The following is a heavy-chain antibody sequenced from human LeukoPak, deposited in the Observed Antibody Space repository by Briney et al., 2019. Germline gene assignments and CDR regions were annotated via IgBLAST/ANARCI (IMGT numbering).Heavy chain of an antibody. V-gene: IGHV1-69*13. CDR1: GYTFTSYD. CDR3: ARLGVEMATIGSDY. D-gene: IGHD5-24*01. CDR2: IIPIFGTA. Sequence: SVKVSCKASGYTFTSYDINWVRQATGQGLEWMGGIIPIFGTANYAQKFQGRVTITADESTSTAYMELSSLRSEDTAVYYCARLGVEMATIGSDYWGQGTLVTVSS. J-gene: IGHJ4*02.